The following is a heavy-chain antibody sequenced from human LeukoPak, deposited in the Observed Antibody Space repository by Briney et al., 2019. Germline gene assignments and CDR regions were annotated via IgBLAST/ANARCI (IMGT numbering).Heavy chain of an antibody. CDR2: INHSGST. V-gene: IGHV4-39*07. CDR3: ARGRFFDY. J-gene: IGHJ4*02. CDR1: GGSISSSSYY. Sequence: SETLSLTCTVSGGSISSSSYYWGWIRLPPGKGLEWIGEINHSGSTNYNPALKSRVTISVNTSKNQFSLKLSSVTAADTAVYYCARGRFFDYWGQGTLVTVSS.